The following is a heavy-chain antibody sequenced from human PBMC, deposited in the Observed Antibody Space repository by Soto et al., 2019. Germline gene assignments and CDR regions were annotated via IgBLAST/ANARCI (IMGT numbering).Heavy chain of an antibody. CDR2: ISGSGDST. CDR1: GFTFSSYA. J-gene: IGHJ4*02. Sequence: GGSLRLSCAASGFTFSSYAMSWVRQAPGKGLEWVSGISGSGDSTYYADSVKGRFTISRDNSKNTLYLQMDSLRAEDLAIYFCAKTVIPTLQNFDYWGQGTLVTVSS. V-gene: IGHV3-23*01. D-gene: IGHD2-2*02. CDR3: AKTVIPTLQNFDY.